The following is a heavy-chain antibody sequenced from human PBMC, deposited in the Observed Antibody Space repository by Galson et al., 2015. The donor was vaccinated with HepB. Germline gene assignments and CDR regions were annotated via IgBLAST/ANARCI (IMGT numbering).Heavy chain of an antibody. J-gene: IGHJ5*02. CDR3: ARHSLEYRDGWNYEYDSPRWGWFDP. D-gene: IGHD5-24*01. Sequence: LTCTVSGDSIHSNDYYWGWIRQPPGKGLEWIGSIYYSGSTYYNPSLKSRVTISLDTSKNQFSLKLSSVTASDTTIYYCARHSLEYRDGWNYEYDSPRWGWFDPWGQGILVTVSS. CDR2: IYYSGST. CDR1: GDSIHSNDYY. V-gene: IGHV4-39*01.